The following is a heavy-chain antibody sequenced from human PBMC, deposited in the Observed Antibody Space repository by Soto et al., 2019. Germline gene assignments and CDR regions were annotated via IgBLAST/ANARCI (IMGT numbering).Heavy chain of an antibody. V-gene: IGHV1-24*01. CDR1: GYTLTELS. J-gene: IGHJ4*02. CDR3: ATIIPYYYDSSGYYYFDY. Sequence: ASVKVSCKVSGYTLTELSMHWVRQAPGKGLEWMGGFDPEDGETIYAQKFQGRVTMTEDTSTDTAYMELSSLRSEDTAVYYCATIIPYYYDSSGYYYFDYWGQGTLVTVSS. D-gene: IGHD3-22*01. CDR2: FDPEDGET.